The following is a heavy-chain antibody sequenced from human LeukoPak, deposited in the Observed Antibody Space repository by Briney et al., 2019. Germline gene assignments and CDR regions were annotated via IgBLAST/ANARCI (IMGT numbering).Heavy chain of an antibody. V-gene: IGHV3-7*04. J-gene: IGHJ4*02. Sequence: GGSLRLSCAASGFTFTRYWMSWVRQAPGKELEWVANINQGGGEKYFVDSVKGRFTISRDNAKNSLFLQMNSLRVEDTAVYFCAGGIVTTTTGFDFWGQGTLVTVSS. CDR2: INQGGGEK. CDR3: AGGIVTTTTGFDF. D-gene: IGHD5-12*01. CDR1: GFTFTRYW.